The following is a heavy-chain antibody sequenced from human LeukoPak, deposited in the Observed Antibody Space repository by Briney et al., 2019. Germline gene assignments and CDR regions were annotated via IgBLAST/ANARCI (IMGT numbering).Heavy chain of an antibody. CDR2: ISAYNGNT. J-gene: IGHJ4*02. CDR3: ARYGYGSNHHYFDY. Sequence: GASVKVSCKASGYTFTSYGISWVRQAPGQGLEWMGWISAYNGNTNYAQKFQGRVTITADESTSTAYMELSSLRSEDTAVYYCARYGYGSNHHYFDYRGQGTLVTVSS. CDR1: GYTFTSYG. D-gene: IGHD5-12*01. V-gene: IGHV1-18*01.